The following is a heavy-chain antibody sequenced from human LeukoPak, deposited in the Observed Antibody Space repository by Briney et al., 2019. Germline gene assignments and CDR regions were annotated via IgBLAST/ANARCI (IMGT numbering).Heavy chain of an antibody. J-gene: IGHJ6*02. V-gene: IGHV4-34*01. Sequence: SETLSLTCAVYGGSFSGYYWSWIRQPPGKGLEWIGEINHSGSTNYNPSLKSRVTISVDTSKNQFSLKLSSVTAADTAVYYCARGQRFRPYYYYGMDVWGQGTTVTVSS. D-gene: IGHD3-3*01. CDR3: ARGQRFRPYYYYGMDV. CDR1: GGSFSGYY. CDR2: INHSGST.